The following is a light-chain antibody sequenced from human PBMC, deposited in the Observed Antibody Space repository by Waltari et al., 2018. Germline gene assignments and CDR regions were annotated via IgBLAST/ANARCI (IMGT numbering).Light chain of an antibody. CDR1: QGISSY. Sequence: DIQMTQYQSSLSASVGDTVTITCRASQGISSYLNWFQEKPGKAPKLLIYAATTLQSGVPSRFSGSGSGTEFTLTISSLQPEDFAAYYCLQHNSYPFTFGPGTKLDIK. CDR2: AAT. CDR3: LQHNSYPFT. J-gene: IGKJ3*01. V-gene: IGKV1-17*01.